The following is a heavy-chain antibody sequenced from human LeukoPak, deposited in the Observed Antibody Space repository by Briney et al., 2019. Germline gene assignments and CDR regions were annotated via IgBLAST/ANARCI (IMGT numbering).Heavy chain of an antibody. CDR1: GGTFSSYA. Sequence: ASVKVSCKASGGTFSSYAISWVRQAPGQGLEWMGGIIPIFGTANYAQKFQGRVTITADKSTSTAYMELSSLRSEDTAVYYCARAAGSKLVGAPPYFDYWGQGTLVTVSS. V-gene: IGHV1-69*06. CDR2: IIPIFGTA. CDR3: ARAAGSKLVGAPPYFDY. J-gene: IGHJ4*02. D-gene: IGHD1-26*01.